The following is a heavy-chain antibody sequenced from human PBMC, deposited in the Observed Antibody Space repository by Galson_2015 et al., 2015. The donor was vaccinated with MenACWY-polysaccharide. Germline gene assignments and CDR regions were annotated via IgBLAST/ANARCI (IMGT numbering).Heavy chain of an antibody. D-gene: IGHD3-22*01. V-gene: IGHV3-48*03. CDR3: AKSCGEYYPRSRCIDY. Sequence: SLRLSCAASGFSFSDYEMNWVRQAPGKGLEWVSYISSTGRTIYYADSVKGRFTVSRDNAKKSLHLQMNSLRAEDTAVYYCAKSCGEYYPRSRCIDYWGQGTLVTVSS. J-gene: IGHJ4*02. CDR2: ISSTGRTI. CDR1: GFSFSDYE.